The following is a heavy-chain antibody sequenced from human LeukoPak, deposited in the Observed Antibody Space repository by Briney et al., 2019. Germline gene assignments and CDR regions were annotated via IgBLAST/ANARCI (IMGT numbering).Heavy chain of an antibody. CDR1: GDSISGSNYY. CDR2: IYYSGST. D-gene: IGHD3-10*01. CDR3: ATNRTEYGSGSYYHTGYFDL. Sequence: SETLSLTCTVSGDSISGSNYYWGWIRQPPGKLLEWIGSIYYSGSTYYNPSLKSRVTISVDTSKNQFSLNLNSVTAADTAVYYCATNRTEYGSGSYYHTGYFDLWGRGTLVTVSS. V-gene: IGHV4-39*01. J-gene: IGHJ2*01.